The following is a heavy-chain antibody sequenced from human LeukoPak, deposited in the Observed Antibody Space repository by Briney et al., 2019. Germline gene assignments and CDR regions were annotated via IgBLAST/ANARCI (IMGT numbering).Heavy chain of an antibody. CDR2: ISSSSSYI. CDR3: ARDRSAAGFDY. V-gene: IGHV3-21*01. Sequence: GGSLRLSCAASGFTFSSYSMNWVRQAPGKGLEWVSSISSSSSYIYYADSVKGRFTISRDNAKNSLYLQMNSLRAEDTAVYYCARDRSAAGFDYWGQGTLVTVSS. CDR1: GFTFSSYS. J-gene: IGHJ4*02. D-gene: IGHD6-13*01.